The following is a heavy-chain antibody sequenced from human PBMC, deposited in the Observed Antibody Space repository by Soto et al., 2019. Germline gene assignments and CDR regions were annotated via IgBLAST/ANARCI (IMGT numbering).Heavy chain of an antibody. CDR3: ARGIGGYCSGGSCYSLDNWFDP. CDR1: GGSISSGGYY. J-gene: IGHJ5*02. Sequence: QVQLQESGPGLVKPSQTLSLTCTVSGGSISSGGYYWSWIRQHPGKGLEWIGYIYYSGSTYYNPSLKSRVTISVDTSKNQFSLRLSSVTAADTAVYYCARGIGGYCSGGSCYSLDNWFDPWGQGTLVTVSS. V-gene: IGHV4-31*03. CDR2: IYYSGST. D-gene: IGHD2-15*01.